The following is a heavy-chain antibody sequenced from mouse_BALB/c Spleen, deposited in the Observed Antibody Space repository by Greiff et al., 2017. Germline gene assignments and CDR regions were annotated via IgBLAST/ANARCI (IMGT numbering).Heavy chain of an antibody. J-gene: IGHJ4*01. CDR3: ARLRLDYAMDY. CDR1: GYSFTGYN. V-gene: IGHV1S135*01. CDR2: IDPYNGGT. D-gene: IGHD2-12*01. Sequence: EVQLQQSGPELGKPGASVKISCKASGYSFTGYNMYWVKQSHRKSLEWIGYIDPYNGGTSYNQKSKGKATLTVDKSSSTAYMHLNSLTSEDSAIYYCARLRLDYAMDYWGQGTSVTVSS.